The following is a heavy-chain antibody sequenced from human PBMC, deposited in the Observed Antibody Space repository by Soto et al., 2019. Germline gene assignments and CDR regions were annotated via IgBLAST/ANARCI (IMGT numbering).Heavy chain of an antibody. Sequence: QVQLVQAGAEVKKPGSSVKVSCKASGGTFSSYAISWVRQAPGQGLERLGGLIPIFGTANYAQKFQGRVTITADESTSTAYMELSSLRSEDTAVYYCARDSGYSSSWYRLPFDYWGQGTLVTVSS. V-gene: IGHV1-69*01. D-gene: IGHD6-13*01. CDR1: GGTFSSYA. CDR3: ARDSGYSSSWYRLPFDY. CDR2: LIPIFGTA. J-gene: IGHJ4*02.